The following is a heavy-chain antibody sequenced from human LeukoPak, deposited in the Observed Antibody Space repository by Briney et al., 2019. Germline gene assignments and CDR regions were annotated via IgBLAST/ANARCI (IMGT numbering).Heavy chain of an antibody. CDR2: IIPIFGTA. CDR1: GGTFSSYA. V-gene: IGHV1-69*06. D-gene: IGHD3-10*01. Sequence: GASVKVSCKASGGTFSSYAISWVRQAPGQGLEWMGGIIPIFGTANYAQKFQGRVTITADKSTSTAYMELSSLRSDDTAVYYCARDEFGEFHDYWGQGTLVTVSS. J-gene: IGHJ4*02. CDR3: ARDEFGEFHDY.